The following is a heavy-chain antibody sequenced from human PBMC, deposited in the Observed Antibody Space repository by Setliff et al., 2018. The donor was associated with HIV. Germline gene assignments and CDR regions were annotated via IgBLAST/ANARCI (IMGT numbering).Heavy chain of an antibody. Sequence: ASVKVSCKASGYTFTSYYLNWVRQAPGQGLEWMGMINPSVGTTRYAHKFQGRVTITADKSTSTAYLELSSLTYDDTAIYYCARAEFLGPESDFDIWGQGTMVTVSS. CDR2: INPSVGTT. V-gene: IGHV1-46*01. CDR1: GYTFTSYY. J-gene: IGHJ3*02. CDR3: ARAEFLGPESDFDI. D-gene: IGHD3-10*01.